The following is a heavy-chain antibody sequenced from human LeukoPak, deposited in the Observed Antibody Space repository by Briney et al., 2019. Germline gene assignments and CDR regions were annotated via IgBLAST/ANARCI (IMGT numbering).Heavy chain of an antibody. V-gene: IGHV4-34*08. J-gene: IGHJ1*01. CDR3: APHDTIGPTGFWVL. CDR2: INHSGST. CDR1: GWTFTCYY. Sequence: PSETLSLTCEVYGWTFTCYYWHWMRQPPGKGLEWMGEINHSGSTNYNPPLKSRVTISVDESKNQFSLKLSPVTASDPAVDYCAPHDTIGPTGFWVLWGQGTLVTVSS. D-gene: IGHD3-3*01.